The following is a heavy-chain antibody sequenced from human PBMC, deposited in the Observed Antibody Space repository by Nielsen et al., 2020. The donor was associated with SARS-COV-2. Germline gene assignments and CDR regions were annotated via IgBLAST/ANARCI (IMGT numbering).Heavy chain of an antibody. CDR1: GYTFTSYG. V-gene: IGHV1-18*01. D-gene: IGHD2-15*01. CDR3: ARVQGTTDYCSGGSCSFFDY. J-gene: IGHJ4*02. CDR2: ISAYNGNT. Sequence: ASVKVSCKASGYTFTSYGISWVRQAPGQGLEWMGWISAYNGNTNYAQKFQGRVTMTRDTSTSTVYMELSSLRSEDTAVYYCARVQGTTDYCSGGSCSFFDYWGQGTLVTVSS.